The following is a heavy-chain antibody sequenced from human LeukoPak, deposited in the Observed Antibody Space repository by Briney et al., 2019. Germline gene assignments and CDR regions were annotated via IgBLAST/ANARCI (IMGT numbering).Heavy chain of an antibody. CDR3: ARDVAAAGKGHIDI. CDR1: GFTFSDYY. J-gene: IGHJ3*02. CDR2: TSSSGRTI. D-gene: IGHD6-13*01. V-gene: IGHV3-11*04. Sequence: PGGSLRLSCAASGFTFSDYYMSWIRQAPGKGLEWVSYTSSSGRTIYYADSVKGRFTISRDNAKNSLYLQMNSLRAEDTAVYYCARDVAAAGKGHIDIWGQGTMVTVSS.